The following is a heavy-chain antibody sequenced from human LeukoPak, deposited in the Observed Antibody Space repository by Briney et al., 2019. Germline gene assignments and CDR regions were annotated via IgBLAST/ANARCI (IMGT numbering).Heavy chain of an antibody. CDR3: ARESRGGWLVAYYFDY. D-gene: IGHD6-19*01. V-gene: IGHV3-48*03. CDR2: ISSSGSTI. J-gene: IGHJ4*02. CDR1: GFTFSSYE. Sequence: PGGSLRLSCAASGFTFSSYEMNWVRQAPGKGLEWVSYISSSGSTINYADSVKGRFTISRDNAKNSLYLQMNSLRAEDTAVYYCARESRGGWLVAYYFDYWGQGTLVTVSS.